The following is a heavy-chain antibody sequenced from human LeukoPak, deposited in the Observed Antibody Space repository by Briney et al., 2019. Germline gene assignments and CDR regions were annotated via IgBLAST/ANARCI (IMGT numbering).Heavy chain of an antibody. D-gene: IGHD6-13*01. V-gene: IGHV3-48*03. CDR2: ISSSGSAI. J-gene: IGHJ4*02. CDR3: ASLGSSWNNFDY. CDR1: GFTFRSYE. Sequence: PGGSLRLSCGASGFTFRSYEMNWVRQAPGKGLEWVSYISSSGSAIDYADSVKGRFTISRDNAKNSLYLQMNSLKAEDTGVYYCASLGSSWNNFDYWGQGTLVTVSS.